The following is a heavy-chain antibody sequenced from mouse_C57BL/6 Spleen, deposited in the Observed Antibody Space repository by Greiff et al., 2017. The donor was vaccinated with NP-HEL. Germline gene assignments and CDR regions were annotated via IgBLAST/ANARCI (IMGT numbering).Heavy chain of an antibody. CDR3: ARGSPFAY. CDR2: IDPEDGET. Sequence: VQLQQSGAELVKPGASVKLSCTASGFNIKDYYMHWVKQRTEQGLEWIGRIDPEDGETKYDPKFQGKATITADTSSNTAYLQLSSLTSEDTAVYYCARGSPFAYWGQGTLVTVSA. V-gene: IGHV14-2*01. J-gene: IGHJ3*01. D-gene: IGHD1-1*01. CDR1: GFNIKDYY.